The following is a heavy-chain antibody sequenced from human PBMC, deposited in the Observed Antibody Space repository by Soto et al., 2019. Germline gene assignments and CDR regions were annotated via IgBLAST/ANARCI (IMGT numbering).Heavy chain of an antibody. V-gene: IGHV5-10-1*01. CDR1: GYSFTNYW. J-gene: IGHJ4*02. CDR3: ARLPPPTYCSGSTCSGY. CDR2: IDPDDSYT. D-gene: IGHD2-15*01. Sequence: PGESLKISCKGSGYSFTNYWINWVRQMPGKGLGWMGRIDPDDSYTNYSPSFQGHVTISVDKSISTAYLQWSSLQASDTAIYYCARLPPPTYCSGSTCSGYWGQGTLVTVSS.